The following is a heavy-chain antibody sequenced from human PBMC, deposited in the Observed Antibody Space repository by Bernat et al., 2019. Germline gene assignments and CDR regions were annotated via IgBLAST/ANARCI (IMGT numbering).Heavy chain of an antibody. Sequence: EVQLVESGGGLVESGGSLRLSCAASGFTFSNAWMTWVRQAPGKGLEWVGLIKSKADGGTTNYAAPVRGRFTISRDDSKNTLYLQMNYLQTEDTAVYYCTTGCGSDCSSRDFWGQGTLVTVPS. J-gene: IGHJ4*02. D-gene: IGHD2-21*02. CDR2: IKSKADGGTT. V-gene: IGHV3-15*06. CDR3: TTGCGSDCSSRDF. CDR1: GFTFSNAW.